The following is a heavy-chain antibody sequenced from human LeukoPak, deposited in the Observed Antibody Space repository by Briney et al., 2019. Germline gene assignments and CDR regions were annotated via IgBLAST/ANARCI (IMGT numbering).Heavy chain of an antibody. D-gene: IGHD2-2*02. CDR3: AGGICSSTSCYRGSWFDP. Sequence: ASVKVSCKASRGTFSSYAISWVRQAPGQGLEWMGGIIPIFGTANYAQKFQGRVTITADESTSTAYMELSSLRSEDTAVYYCAGGICSSTSCYRGSWFDPWGQGTLVTVSS. CDR1: RGTFSSYA. CDR2: IIPIFGTA. J-gene: IGHJ5*02. V-gene: IGHV1-69*01.